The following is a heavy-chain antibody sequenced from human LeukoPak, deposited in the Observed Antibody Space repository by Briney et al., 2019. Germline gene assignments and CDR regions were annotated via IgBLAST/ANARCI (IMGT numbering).Heavy chain of an antibody. CDR2: INTNTGNP. CDR1: GYTFTSYA. J-gene: IGHJ5*02. V-gene: IGHV7-4-1*01. Sequence: ASVKVSCKASGYTFTSYAMNWVRQAPGQGLEWMGWINTNTGNPTYAQGFTGRLVFSLDTSVSTAYLRICSLKAEDTAVYYCARENYDSSGYYNNWFDPWGQGTLVTVSS. D-gene: IGHD3-22*01. CDR3: ARENYDSSGYYNNWFDP.